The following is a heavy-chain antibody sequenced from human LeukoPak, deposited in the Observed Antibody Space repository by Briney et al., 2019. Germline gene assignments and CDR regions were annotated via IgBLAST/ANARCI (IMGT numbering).Heavy chain of an antibody. CDR1: GGSISSYY. D-gene: IGHD3-10*01. Sequence: SETLSLTCTVSGGSISSYYWSWIRQPAGKGLEWIGYIYHSGSTYYNPSLKSRVTISVDRSKNQFSLKLSSVTAADTAVYYCARSLGVRFPFQHWGQGTLVTASS. CDR3: ARSLGVRFPFQH. J-gene: IGHJ1*01. V-gene: IGHV4-59*06. CDR2: IYHSGST.